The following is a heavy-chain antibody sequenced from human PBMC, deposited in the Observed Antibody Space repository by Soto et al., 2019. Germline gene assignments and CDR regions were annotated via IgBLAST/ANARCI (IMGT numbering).Heavy chain of an antibody. J-gene: IGHJ4*02. CDR2: IKGDEITT. CDR1: GFTFSNYW. V-gene: IGHV3-74*01. CDR3: AKDHAYDSSGPDV. Sequence: GGSLRLSCAASGFTFSNYWIHWVRQAPGKGLVWVSRIKGDEITTNYADSVKGRFTISRDNSKNTVYLQMNSLRAEDTAVYYCAKDHAYDSSGPDVRGQGTLVTVSS. D-gene: IGHD3-22*01.